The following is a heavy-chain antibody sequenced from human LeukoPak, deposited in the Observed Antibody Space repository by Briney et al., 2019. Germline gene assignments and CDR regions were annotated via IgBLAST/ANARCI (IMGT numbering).Heavy chain of an antibody. CDR2: VFSSGST. CDR3: ANYVGSGYYYPFGY. J-gene: IGHJ4*02. CDR1: GGPITNNY. V-gene: IGHV4-59*12. D-gene: IGHD3-22*01. Sequence: PSETLSLTCSASGGPITNNYWSWIRQPPGKGLEWIGYVFSSGSTNFNPSLRSRVTMSIDTSKSQFALKLSSVTAADTAVYYCANYVGSGYYYPFGYWGQGTLVTVSS.